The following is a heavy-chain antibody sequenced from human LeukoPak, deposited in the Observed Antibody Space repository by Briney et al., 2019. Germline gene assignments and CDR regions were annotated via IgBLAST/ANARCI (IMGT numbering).Heavy chain of an antibody. CDR2: INPNSGGT. CDR1: GYTLTGYY. J-gene: IGHJ4*02. V-gene: IGHV1-2*02. D-gene: IGHD3-10*01. CDR3: ARDIPAFDTMVRGVIVY. Sequence: ASVKVSCKASGYTLTGYYMHWVRQAPGQGLERMGWINPNSGGTNYAQKFQGRVTMTRDTSISTAYMELSRLRSDDTAVYYCARDIPAFDTMVRGVIVYWGQGTLVTVSS.